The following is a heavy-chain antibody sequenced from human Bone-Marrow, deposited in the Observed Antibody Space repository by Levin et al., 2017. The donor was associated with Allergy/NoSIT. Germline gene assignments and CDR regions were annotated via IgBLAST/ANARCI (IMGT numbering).Heavy chain of an antibody. Sequence: GGSLRLSCAASGFTFSSYGMHWVRQAPGKGLEWVAVISYDGSNKYYADSVKGRFTISRDNSKNTLYLQMNSLRAEDTAVYYCAKGDRYSSGWSNGGDYWGQGTLVTVSS. V-gene: IGHV3-30*18. CDR2: ISYDGSNK. CDR1: GFTFSSYG. J-gene: IGHJ4*02. CDR3: AKGDRYSSGWSNGGDY. D-gene: IGHD6-19*01.